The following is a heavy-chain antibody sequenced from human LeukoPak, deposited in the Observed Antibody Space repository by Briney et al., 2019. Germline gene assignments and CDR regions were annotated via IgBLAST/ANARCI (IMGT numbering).Heavy chain of an antibody. CDR2: IAHHGNNK. D-gene: IGHD2-8*02. CDR3: AKDGSWSCTD. CDR1: GFTFSSSA. Sequence: GSLRLSCGASGFTFSSSAMHWVRQGPGKGLEWVAYIAHHGNNKYYADSVKGRFTISRDNSKGSLYLQMNSLRADDTAVYYCAKDGSWSCTDWGQGTLVRVSS. J-gene: IGHJ4*02. V-gene: IGHV3-30*02.